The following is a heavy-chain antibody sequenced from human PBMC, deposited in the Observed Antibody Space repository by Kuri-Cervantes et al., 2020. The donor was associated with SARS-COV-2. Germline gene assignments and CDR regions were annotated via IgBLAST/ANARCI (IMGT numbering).Heavy chain of an antibody. J-gene: IGHJ4*02. V-gene: IGHV3-23*01. CDR2: ISGSGGST. CDR3: ARMTTKQQLIPQGFGY. D-gene: IGHD6-13*01. CDR1: GFTFSSYA. Sequence: GESLKISCAASGFTFSSYAMSWVRQAPGKGLEWVSAISGSGGSTYYADSVKGRFTISRDNSKNTLYLQMNSLRAEDTAVYYCARMTTKQQLIPQGFGYWGQGTLVTVSS.